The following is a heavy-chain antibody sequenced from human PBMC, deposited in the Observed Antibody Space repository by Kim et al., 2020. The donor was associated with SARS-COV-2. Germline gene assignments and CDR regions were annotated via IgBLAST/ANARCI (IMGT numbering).Heavy chain of an antibody. V-gene: IGHV3-33*01. J-gene: IGHJ6*02. CDR1: GFTFSNYG. D-gene: IGHD2-21*02. Sequence: GGSLRLSCAASGFTFSNYGMHWVRQAPGKGLEWVAVIWYEGSNKYYADSVKGRFTISRDNYKNPLYLQMNSLRAEDTAVYYCARDPYVVVTAPYGMDVWGQGTTVTVSS. CDR3: ARDPYVVVTAPYGMDV. CDR2: IWYEGSNK.